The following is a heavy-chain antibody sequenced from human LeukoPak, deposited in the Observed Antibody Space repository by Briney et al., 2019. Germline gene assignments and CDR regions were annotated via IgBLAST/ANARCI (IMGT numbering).Heavy chain of an antibody. D-gene: IGHD3-10*01. CDR3: AKDYYGSGSYYNPWFDP. Sequence: GGSLRLSCAASGFTFSSYALSWVRQAPGKGLEWVSAISGSGGSTYYADSVKGRFTISRDNSKNTLYLQMNSLRAEDTAVYYCAKDYYGSGSYYNPWFDPWGQGTLVTVSS. CDR2: ISGSGGST. CDR1: GFTFSSYA. J-gene: IGHJ5*02. V-gene: IGHV3-23*01.